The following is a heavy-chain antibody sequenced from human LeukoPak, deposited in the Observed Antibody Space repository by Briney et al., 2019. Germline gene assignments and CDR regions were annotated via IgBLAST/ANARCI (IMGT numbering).Heavy chain of an antibody. CDR1: GGSFSGYY. D-gene: IGHD5-18*01. CDR3: ARVSDTSMSGDYFDY. J-gene: IGHJ4*02. Sequence: SETLSFTCAVYGGSFSGYYWSWIRQPAGKGLGCIGRIYTSGSTNYNPSLKSRVTMSIDTSKNQFSLKLSSVTAADTAVYYCARVSDTSMSGDYFDYWGQGTLVTVSS. CDR2: IYTSGST. V-gene: IGHV4-59*10.